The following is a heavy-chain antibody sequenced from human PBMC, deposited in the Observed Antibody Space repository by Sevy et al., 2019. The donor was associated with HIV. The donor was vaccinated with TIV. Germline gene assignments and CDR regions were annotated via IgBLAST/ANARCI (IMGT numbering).Heavy chain of an antibody. Sequence: GGSLRLSCAASGFTFSVYWMSWVRQAPGKGLEWVATMKEDGSDKDYVDSVKGRFTISRDNAKNSLYLQMNSLRAEDRVVHYCVGEGVGGYSYSLDCWGQGTLVTVSS. CDR3: VGEGVGGYSYSLDC. CDR2: MKEDGSDK. J-gene: IGHJ4*02. CDR1: GFTFSVYW. D-gene: IGHD5-18*01. V-gene: IGHV3-7*01.